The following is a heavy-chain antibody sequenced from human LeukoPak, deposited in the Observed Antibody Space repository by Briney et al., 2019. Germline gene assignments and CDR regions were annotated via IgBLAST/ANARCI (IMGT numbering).Heavy chain of an antibody. CDR1: GYTFTGYY. V-gene: IGHV1-2*02. CDR2: INPNSGGT. Sequence: GASVKVSCKASGYTFTGYYMHWVRQAPGQGVEWMGWINPNSGGTNNAQKFRGRVTMPRATPISTAYIERSSLKSDDTAENYCARDLQYQLLGAAWFDPWGQGTLVTVSS. D-gene: IGHD2-2*01. J-gene: IGHJ5*02. CDR3: ARDLQYQLLGAAWFDP.